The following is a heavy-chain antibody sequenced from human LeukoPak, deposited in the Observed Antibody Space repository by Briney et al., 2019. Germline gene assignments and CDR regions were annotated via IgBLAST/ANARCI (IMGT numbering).Heavy chain of an antibody. CDR2: INPDSGAT. V-gene: IGHV1-2*06. CDR1: GYSFTGSY. Sequence: ASVKVSCKASGYSFTGSYMHWVRQAPGQGLEWMGRINPDSGATDSAQKFQGRVAMTRDTSISTAYMELSRLRFDDTAVYYCARGKDIVVVPAAIVRWFDPWGQGTLVTVSS. J-gene: IGHJ5*02. CDR3: ARGKDIVVVPAAIVRWFDP. D-gene: IGHD2-2*02.